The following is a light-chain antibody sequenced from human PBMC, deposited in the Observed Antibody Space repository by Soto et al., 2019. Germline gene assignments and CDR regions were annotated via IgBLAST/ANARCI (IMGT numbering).Light chain of an antibody. CDR2: DAS. CDR3: QQYNSYSRT. J-gene: IGKJ1*01. Sequence: DIQMTQSPSARSASVLDRVTITCLASQSISSWLAWYQQKPGKAPKLLIYDASSLESGVPSRFSGSGSGTEFTLTISSLQPDDFATYYCQQYNSYSRTFGQGTKVDIK. V-gene: IGKV1-5*01. CDR1: QSISSW.